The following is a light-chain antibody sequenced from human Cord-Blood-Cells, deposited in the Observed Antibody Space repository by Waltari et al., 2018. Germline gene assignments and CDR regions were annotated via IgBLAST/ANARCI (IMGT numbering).Light chain of an antibody. J-gene: IGLJ1*01. CDR3: CSYAGSSTFYV. V-gene: IGLV2-23*01. CDR1: SSDVGSYNL. CDR2: EGS. Sequence: QSALTQPASVSGSPGQSITISCTGTSSDVGSYNLAPWYQQHPGTAPKLMIYEGSKRPSGVSNRFSGSKSGNTASLTISGLQAEDEADYYCCSYAGSSTFYVFGTGTKVTVL.